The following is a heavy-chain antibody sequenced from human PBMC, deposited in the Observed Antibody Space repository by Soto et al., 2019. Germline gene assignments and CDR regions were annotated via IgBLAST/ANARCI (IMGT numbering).Heavy chain of an antibody. D-gene: IGHD3-3*01. CDR1: GGSISSSSYY. CDR3: ARQGREGQRITIFGVVITGGHDY. V-gene: IGHV4-39*01. J-gene: IGHJ4*02. CDR2: IYYSGST. Sequence: QLQLQESGPGLVKPSETLSLTCTVSGGSISSSSYYWGWIRQPPGKGLEWIGSIYYSGSTYYNPSLKSRVTISVDTSKNQFSLKLSSVTAADTAVYYCARQGREGQRITIFGVVITGGHDYWGQGTLVTVSS.